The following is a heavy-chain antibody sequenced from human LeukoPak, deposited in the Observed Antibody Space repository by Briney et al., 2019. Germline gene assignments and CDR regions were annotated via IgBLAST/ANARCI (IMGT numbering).Heavy chain of an antibody. Sequence: PAGTLRLSCAASAFTFTTYAMHWVRQAPGQGLEWVAVISYDGTNKYYADSVNGRFTISRDNSKNTLYLQMSSPRAEDTDVYDCARDFSRVAAKIFDSWGQGTLVTVSS. J-gene: IGHJ4*02. CDR3: ARDFSRVAAKIFDS. V-gene: IGHV3-30*04. CDR2: ISYDGTNK. CDR1: AFTFTTYA. D-gene: IGHD2-15*01.